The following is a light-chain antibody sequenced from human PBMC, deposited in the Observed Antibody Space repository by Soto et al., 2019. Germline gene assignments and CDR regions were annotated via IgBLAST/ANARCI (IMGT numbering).Light chain of an antibody. CDR1: SSNIGSNT. V-gene: IGLV1-44*01. CDR3: VAWDDSLNGYV. Sequence: VLTQPPSASGTPGQRVTISCSGSSSNIGSNTVTWYQQLPGTAPKLLIYSNNQRPSGVPDRFSGSKSGTSASLAISGLQSEDEADYYCVAWDDSLNGYVFGTVTKVTVL. CDR2: SNN. J-gene: IGLJ1*01.